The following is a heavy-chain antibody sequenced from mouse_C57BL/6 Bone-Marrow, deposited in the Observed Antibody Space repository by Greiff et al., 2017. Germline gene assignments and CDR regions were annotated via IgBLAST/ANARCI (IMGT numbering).Heavy chain of an antibody. J-gene: IGHJ1*03. CDR2: ISYDGSN. Sequence: EVKLLESGPGLVKPSQSLSLTCSVTGYSITSGYYWNWIRQFPGNKLEWMGYISYDGSNNYNPSLKNRISITRDTSKNQFFLKLNSVTTEDTATYYCAKAHYYGSSPYWYFDVWGTGTTVTGSS. V-gene: IGHV3-6*01. CDR3: AKAHYYGSSPYWYFDV. D-gene: IGHD1-1*01. CDR1: GYSITSGYY.